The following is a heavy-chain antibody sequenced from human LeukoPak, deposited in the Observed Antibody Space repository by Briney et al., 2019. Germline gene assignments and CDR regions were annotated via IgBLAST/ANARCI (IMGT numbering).Heavy chain of an antibody. CDR2: ISYDGSNK. Sequence: GRSLRLSCAASGFTFSSYGMHWVRQAPGKGLEWVAVISYDGSNKYYADSVKGRFTISRDNSKNTLYLQMNSLRAEDTAVYYCAKVQWPVRQTYYYYGMDVWGQGTTVTVSS. V-gene: IGHV3-30*18. CDR3: AKVQWPVRQTYYYYGMDV. J-gene: IGHJ6*02. CDR1: GFTFSSYG. D-gene: IGHD6-19*01.